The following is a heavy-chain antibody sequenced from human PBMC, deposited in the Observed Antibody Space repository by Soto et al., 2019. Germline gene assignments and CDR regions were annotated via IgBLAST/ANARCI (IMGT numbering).Heavy chain of an antibody. CDR1: GGSISSGDYY. CDR3: ARGYYYGSGSHFDAFDI. Sequence: QVQLQESGPGLVKPSQTLSLTCTVSGGSISSGDYYWSWIRQPPGKGLEWIGYIYYSGSTYYNPSLKIRVTISVDTSKNQFSLKLSSVTAADTAVYYCARGYYYGSGSHFDAFDIWGQGTMVTVSS. V-gene: IGHV4-30-4*01. D-gene: IGHD3-10*01. J-gene: IGHJ3*02. CDR2: IYYSGST.